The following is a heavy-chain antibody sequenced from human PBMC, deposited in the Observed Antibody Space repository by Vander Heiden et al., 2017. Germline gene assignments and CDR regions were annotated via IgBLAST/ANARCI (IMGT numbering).Heavy chain of an antibody. CDR1: GFTFSNFW. Sequence: VQLVESGGGLVQPGGSLRLSCRASGFTFSNFWMSWVRQAPGQRPEWVANIKEDGSEKNYVDSVKGRFIISRDNAKNSLYLQMNSLRVEDTGVYYCSDFDFWGQGTLGTVSS. CDR2: IKEDGSEK. J-gene: IGHJ4*02. CDR3: SDFDF. V-gene: IGHV3-7*01.